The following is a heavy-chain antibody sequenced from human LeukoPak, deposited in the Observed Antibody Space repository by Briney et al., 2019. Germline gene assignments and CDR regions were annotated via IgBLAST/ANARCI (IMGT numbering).Heavy chain of an antibody. CDR1: GGSISSYY. J-gene: IGHJ5*02. CDR2: IYHSGST. CDR3: ARVRAVCSGGSCRFDP. Sequence: PSETLSLTCTVSGGSISSYYWSWIRQPPGKGLEWIGSIYHSGSTYYNPSLKSRVTISVDTSKNQFSLKLSSVTAADTAVYYCARVRAVCSGGSCRFDPWGQGTLVTVSS. D-gene: IGHD2-15*01. V-gene: IGHV4-38-2*02.